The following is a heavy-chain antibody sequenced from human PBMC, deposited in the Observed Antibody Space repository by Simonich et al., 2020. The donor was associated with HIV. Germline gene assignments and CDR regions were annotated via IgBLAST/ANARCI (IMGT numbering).Heavy chain of an antibody. D-gene: IGHD6-25*01. V-gene: IGHV4-34*02. CDR1: GGSFSGYY. Sequence: QVQLQQWGAGLVKPSATLSLTCAVYGGSFSGYYWTWIRQPPGKGLEWIGEINHSGRTTDNPPLKRRAIISVEASKNQFSLKLRSVTAADTAVYYCARGAPSVAAAREVWFDPWGQGTLVTVSS. CDR2: INHSGRT. J-gene: IGHJ5*02. CDR3: ARGAPSVAAAREVWFDP.